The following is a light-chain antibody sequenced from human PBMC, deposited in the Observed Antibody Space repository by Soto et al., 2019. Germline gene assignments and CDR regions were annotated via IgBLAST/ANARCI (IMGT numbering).Light chain of an antibody. CDR1: SSDVGGYNY. J-gene: IGLJ1*01. Sequence: QSALTQPASVSGSPGQSITISCTGTSSDVGGYNYVSWYQQYPGKAPKLMIYDVSNRPSGVSNRFSGSKSGNTASLTISGLQAEDEANYYCSSYASSSTRLYVFGTGTKLTAL. CDR2: DVS. CDR3: SSYASSSTRLYV. V-gene: IGLV2-14*01.